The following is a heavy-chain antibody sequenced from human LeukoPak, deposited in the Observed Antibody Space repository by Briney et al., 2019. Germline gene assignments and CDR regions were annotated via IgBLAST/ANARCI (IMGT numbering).Heavy chain of an antibody. CDR3: ARDLFLRYSSGCVAY. J-gene: IGHJ4*02. Sequence: ASVKVSCKASGYTVTSYAMHWVHQAPGQRLEWMGWINAGNGNTKYSQKFQGRVTITRDTSTSTAYMELRSLRSDDTAVYYCARDLFLRYSSGCVAYWGQGTLVTVSS. CDR2: INAGNGNT. V-gene: IGHV1-3*01. D-gene: IGHD6-19*01. CDR1: GYTVTSYA.